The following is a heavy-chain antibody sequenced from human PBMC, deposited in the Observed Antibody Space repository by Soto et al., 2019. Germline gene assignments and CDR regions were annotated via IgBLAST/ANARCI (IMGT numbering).Heavy chain of an antibody. CDR2: ISAYNGNT. CDR1: GYTFTSFG. D-gene: IGHD2-15*01. V-gene: IGHV1-18*01. Sequence: QVQLVQSGAEVKKPGASVKVSCKASGYTFTSFGISWVRQAPGQGLEWTGWISAYNGNTNYAENIQGRATMTTDTTTSTADMELRSLRSDDTAVYYCARDHRGGTDAFDMWGQGTMVTVSS. CDR3: ARDHRGGTDAFDM. J-gene: IGHJ3*02.